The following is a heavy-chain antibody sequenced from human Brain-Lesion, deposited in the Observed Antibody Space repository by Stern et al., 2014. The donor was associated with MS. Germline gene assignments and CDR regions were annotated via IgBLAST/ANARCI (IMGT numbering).Heavy chain of an antibody. V-gene: IGHV1-24*01. D-gene: IGHD1-26*01. J-gene: IGHJ4*02. Sequence: QVQLVQSGAEVKKPGASVKVSCKVSGYTLTELSMPWVRQAPRKGLEWMGGFAPEDGETSYAQKFQGRVTMTEDTSTDTAYRELSSLRSEDTAVYYCATLSPGAGGNYYRHVDDWGQGTLVTVSS. CDR3: ATLSPGAGGNYYRHVDD. CDR1: GYTLTELS. CDR2: FAPEDGET.